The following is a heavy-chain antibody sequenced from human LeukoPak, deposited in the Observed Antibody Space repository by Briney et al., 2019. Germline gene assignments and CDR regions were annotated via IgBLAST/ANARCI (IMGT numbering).Heavy chain of an antibody. J-gene: IGHJ4*02. V-gene: IGHV3-30-3*01. CDR3: ASTYYDILTGYLGNFDY. CDR1: GFTFSSYA. CDR2: ISYDGSNK. D-gene: IGHD3-9*01. Sequence: PGGSLRLSCAASGFTFSSYAMHWVRQAPGKGLEWVAVISYDGSNKSYADSVKGRFTISRDNSKNTLYLQMNSLRAEDTAVYYCASTYYDILTGYLGNFDYWGQGTLVTASS.